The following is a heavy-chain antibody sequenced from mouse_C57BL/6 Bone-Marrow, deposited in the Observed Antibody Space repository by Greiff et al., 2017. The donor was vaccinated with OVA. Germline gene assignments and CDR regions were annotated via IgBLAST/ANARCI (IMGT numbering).Heavy chain of an antibody. V-gene: IGHV1-81*01. D-gene: IGHD2-4*01. CDR2: IYPRSGNT. CDR3: ARRGDYEGYFDY. Sequence: VQLQESGAELARPGASVKLSCKASGYTFTSYGISWVKQRTGQGLEWIGEIYPRSGNTYYNEKVKGKATLTADKSSSTAYMELRSLTSEDSAVYFCARRGDYEGYFDYWGQGTTLTVSS. J-gene: IGHJ2*01. CDR1: GYTFTSYG.